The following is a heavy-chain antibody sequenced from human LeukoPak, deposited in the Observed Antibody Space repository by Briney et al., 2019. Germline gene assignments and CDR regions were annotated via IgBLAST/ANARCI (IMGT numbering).Heavy chain of an antibody. D-gene: IGHD6-19*01. J-gene: IGHJ4*02. CDR3: ARGGYSSGWYFDY. CDR1: GYTFTTYA. V-gene: IGHV1-2*02. CDR2: INPNSGGT. Sequence: ASVKVSCKASGYTFTTYAMNWVRQAPGQGLEWMGWINPNSGGTNYAQKFQGRVTMTRDTSISTAYMELSRLRSDDTAVYYCARGGYSSGWYFDYWGQGTLVTVSS.